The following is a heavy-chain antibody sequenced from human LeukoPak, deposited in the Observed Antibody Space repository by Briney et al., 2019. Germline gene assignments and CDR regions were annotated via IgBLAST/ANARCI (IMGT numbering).Heavy chain of an antibody. CDR2: ISYDGSNK. D-gene: IGHD4-17*01. Sequence: PGGSLGLSCAASGFTFSSYGMHWVRQAPGKGLGWVAVISYDGSNKYYADSVKGRFTISRDNSKNTLYLQMNSLRAEDTAVYYCAKDLSAGDYYYYYGMDVWGQGTTVTVSS. CDR1: GFTFSSYG. V-gene: IGHV3-30*18. CDR3: AKDLSAGDYYYYYGMDV. J-gene: IGHJ6*02.